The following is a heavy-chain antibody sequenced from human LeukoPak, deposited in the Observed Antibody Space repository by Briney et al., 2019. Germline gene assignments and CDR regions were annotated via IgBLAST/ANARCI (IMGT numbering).Heavy chain of an antibody. CDR3: AKESDSSGYYNFDY. J-gene: IGHJ4*02. Sequence: GGSLRLSCAASGFTFSSYAMSWVRQASGKGLECVSAISGSGGSTYYADSVKGRFTISRDNSMNTLYLQMHSLRAEDTAVYYCAKESDSSGYYNFDYRGQGTLVTVSS. D-gene: IGHD3-22*01. CDR1: GFTFSSYA. CDR2: ISGSGGST. V-gene: IGHV3-23*01.